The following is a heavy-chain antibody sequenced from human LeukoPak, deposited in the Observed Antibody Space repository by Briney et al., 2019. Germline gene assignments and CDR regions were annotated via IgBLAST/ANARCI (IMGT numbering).Heavy chain of an antibody. J-gene: IGHJ4*02. CDR2: IYYSGNT. Sequence: SETLSLACTVSGGSISSSTYYWGWIRQPPGKGLEWIGSIYYSGNTYYSPALKSRLTVSVDTSKNQFSLKLSSVTAAVTAVYYCARMSYLNWLVHFDDWGQGTLVTVSS. D-gene: IGHD6-19*01. V-gene: IGHV4-39*01. CDR1: GGSISSSTYY. CDR3: ARMSYLNWLVHFDD.